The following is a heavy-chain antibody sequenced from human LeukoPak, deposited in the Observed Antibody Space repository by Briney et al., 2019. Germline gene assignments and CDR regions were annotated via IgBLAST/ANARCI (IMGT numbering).Heavy chain of an antibody. Sequence: PGGSLRLSCAASGFTFSRYAMRWVRQAAGKGLEWVSAISASGGITYYADSVKGRFTISRDNSKNTLYLQMNSLRAEDTAVYYCAKDLGIGGSYYDYWGQGTLVTVSS. CDR3: AKDLGIGGSYYDY. CDR1: GFTFSRYA. CDR2: ISASGGIT. J-gene: IGHJ4*02. V-gene: IGHV3-23*01. D-gene: IGHD1-26*01.